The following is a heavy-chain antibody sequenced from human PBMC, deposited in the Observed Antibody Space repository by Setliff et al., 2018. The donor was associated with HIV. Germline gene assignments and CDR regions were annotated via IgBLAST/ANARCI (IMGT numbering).Heavy chain of an antibody. CDR2: IYYSGNT. CDR1: RGSITSGDYY. CDR3: ARVVVERATIFDF. Sequence: PSETLSLTCTVSRGSITSGDYYWSWIRQPPGKGLEWIGYIYYSGNTYFNPALKSRITMSVDTSEDQFSLKLSSVTAADTAVYYCARVVVERATIFDFWGPGTLVTVSS. J-gene: IGHJ4*02. D-gene: IGHD5-12*01. V-gene: IGHV4-30-4*08.